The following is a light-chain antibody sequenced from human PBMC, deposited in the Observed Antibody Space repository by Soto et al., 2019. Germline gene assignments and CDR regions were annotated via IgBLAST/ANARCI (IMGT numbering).Light chain of an antibody. Sequence: DIVMTQSPDSLAVSLGERATINCKSSQSVLYSSNNKNYLGWYQQKVGQPPKLLIYWASTRESVVPDRFSGRGSGTDFTLTISSLQAEDVAVYYCQQYFSKPLTFGGGTKVEIK. CDR2: WAS. J-gene: IGKJ4*01. V-gene: IGKV4-1*01. CDR1: QSVLYSSNNKNY. CDR3: QQYFSKPLT.